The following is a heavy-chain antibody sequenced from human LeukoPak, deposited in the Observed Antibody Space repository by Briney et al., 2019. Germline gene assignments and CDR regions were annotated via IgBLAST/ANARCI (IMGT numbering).Heavy chain of an antibody. CDR1: GYTFTSYF. CDR3: AFSGSPTRYYFDY. Sequence: GASVKVSCKASGYTFTSYFMHWVRQAPGQGLERMGVIDPSGGSTGYAQKFQGRVTMTRDTSTNTVYMELSSLRSEDTAVYYCAFSGSPTRYYFDYWGQGTLVTVSS. V-gene: IGHV1-46*01. J-gene: IGHJ4*02. CDR2: IDPSGGST. D-gene: IGHD1-26*01.